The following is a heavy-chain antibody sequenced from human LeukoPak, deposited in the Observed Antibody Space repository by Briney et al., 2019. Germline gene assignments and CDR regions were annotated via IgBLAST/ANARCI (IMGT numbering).Heavy chain of an antibody. CDR1: GGSISSYY. V-gene: IGHV4-59*08. CDR3: ARGAPSDY. CDR2: IYYSGKT. J-gene: IGHJ4*02. Sequence: SETLSLTCTASGGSISSYYWNWIRQPPGKGLEWIGYIYYSGKTYYNPSLKSRVTISVDTSKNQFSLKLSSVTAADTAVYFCARGAPSDYWGQGTLVTVSS.